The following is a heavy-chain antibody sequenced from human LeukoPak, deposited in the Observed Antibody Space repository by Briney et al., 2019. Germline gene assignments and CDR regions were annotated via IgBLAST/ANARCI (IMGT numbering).Heavy chain of an antibody. J-gene: IGHJ2*01. CDR2: IYHSGST. D-gene: IGHD4-23*01. CDR3: ARRGGNPDYWYFDL. Sequence: SETLSLTCAVSGYSISSGYYWGWIRQPPGKALEWIGSIYHSGSTYYNPSLKSRVTISVDTSKNQFSLKLSSVTAADTAVYYCARRGGNPDYWYFDLWGRGTLVTVSS. V-gene: IGHV4-38-2*01. CDR1: GYSISSGYY.